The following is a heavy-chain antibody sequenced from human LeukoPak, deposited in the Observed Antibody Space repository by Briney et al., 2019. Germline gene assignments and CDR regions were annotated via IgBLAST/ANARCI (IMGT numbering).Heavy chain of an antibody. D-gene: IGHD2-21*02. CDR1: GFTFSSYG. CDR2: ISYDGSNK. V-gene: IGHV3-30*18. Sequence: GGSLRLSCAASGFTFSSYGMHWVRQAPGKGLKWVAAISYDGSNKYYADSVKGRFTISRDNSKNTLYLQMNSLRAEDTAVYYCAKEGAYCGGDCYPDAFDIWGQGTMVTVYS. CDR3: AKEGAYCGGDCYPDAFDI. J-gene: IGHJ3*02.